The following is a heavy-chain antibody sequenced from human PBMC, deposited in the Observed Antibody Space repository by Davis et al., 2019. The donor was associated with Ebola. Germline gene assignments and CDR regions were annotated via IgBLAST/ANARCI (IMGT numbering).Heavy chain of an antibody. Sequence: GESLKISCAASGFTFSSYSMNWVRQAPGKGLEWVSYISSSGSTIYYADSVKGRFTISRDNAKNSLYLQMNSLRAEDTAVYYCARDRYSSSSLFYYYYYMDVWGKGTTVTVSS. CDR1: GFTFSSYS. J-gene: IGHJ6*03. V-gene: IGHV3-48*04. CDR2: ISSSGSTI. CDR3: ARDRYSSSSLFYYYYYMDV. D-gene: IGHD6-6*01.